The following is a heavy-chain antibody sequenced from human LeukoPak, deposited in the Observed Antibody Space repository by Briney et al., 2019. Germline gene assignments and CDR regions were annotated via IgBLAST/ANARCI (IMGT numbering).Heavy chain of an antibody. CDR3: AREGTGEHHFDY. V-gene: IGHV3-23*01. Sequence: GGSLRLSCAASGLTFSRFAMSWVRQAPGKGLEWVSAISNSGDTTYYADSVKGRFTISRDNLKNTLYVQMNRLRVEDTAVYYCAREGTGEHHFDYWGRGTLVTVPS. J-gene: IGHJ4*02. CDR1: GLTFSRFA. CDR2: ISNSGDTT. D-gene: IGHD7-27*01.